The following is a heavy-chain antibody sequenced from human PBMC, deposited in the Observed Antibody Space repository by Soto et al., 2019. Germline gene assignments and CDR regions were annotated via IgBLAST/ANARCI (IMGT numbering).Heavy chain of an antibody. CDR1: GYTFTRYD. Sequence: ASVKVSCKASGYTFTRYDINCVVQATGQGLDWMGWMNPNSGNTGYAQKFQGRVTMTRNTSISTAYMELSSLRSEDTAVYYCAIYSSSYWYFDLWGRGTLVTVSS. CDR2: MNPNSGNT. CDR3: AIYSSSYWYFDL. J-gene: IGHJ2*01. D-gene: IGHD6-6*01. V-gene: IGHV1-8*01.